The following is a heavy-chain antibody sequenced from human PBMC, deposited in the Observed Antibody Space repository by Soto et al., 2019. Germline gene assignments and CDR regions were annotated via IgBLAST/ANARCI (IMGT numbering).Heavy chain of an antibody. Sequence: GGSLKLSCAASGFTFSSYEMNWVRQAPGKGLEWVSYISSSGSTIYYADSVKGRFTISRDNAKNSLYLQMNSLRAEDTAVYYCARVLPLYSSGWSWFDPWGQGTLVTVSS. CDR3: ARVLPLYSSGWSWFDP. J-gene: IGHJ5*02. D-gene: IGHD6-19*01. CDR2: ISSSGSTI. CDR1: GFTFSSYE. V-gene: IGHV3-48*03.